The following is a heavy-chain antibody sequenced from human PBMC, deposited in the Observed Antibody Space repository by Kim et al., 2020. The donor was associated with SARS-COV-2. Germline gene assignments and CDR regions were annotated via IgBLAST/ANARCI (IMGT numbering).Heavy chain of an antibody. D-gene: IGHD4-17*01. Sequence: KGRLTISRDNAKNSLYLQMNSLRAEDTAVYYCAREISAVTTWYYYYGMDVWGQGTTVTVSS. J-gene: IGHJ6*02. V-gene: IGHV3-11*06. CDR3: AREISAVTTWYYYYGMDV.